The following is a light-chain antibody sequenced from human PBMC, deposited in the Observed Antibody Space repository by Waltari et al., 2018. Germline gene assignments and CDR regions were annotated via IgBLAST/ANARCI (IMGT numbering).Light chain of an antibody. Sequence: QSVLTQPPSASGTPGQRVTISCSGSYPNIGSNFVNWSQQLPGKAPKLLIYRSDRRPSGVPVRFSGSKSGSSASLAIDGLHSEDEADYYCASWDDSLNGHWVFGGGTKVTVL. J-gene: IGLJ3*02. CDR1: YPNIGSNF. CDR3: ASWDDSLNGHWV. CDR2: RSD. V-gene: IGLV1-44*01.